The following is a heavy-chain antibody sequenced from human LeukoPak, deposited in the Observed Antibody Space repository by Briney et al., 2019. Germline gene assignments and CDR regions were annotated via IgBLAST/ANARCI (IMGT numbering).Heavy chain of an antibody. V-gene: IGHV1-2*02. J-gene: IGHJ4*02. D-gene: IGHD3-22*01. CDR3: ARVYIYLDDSSGYYPATELYYFDY. CDR2: INPNSGGT. Sequence: GASVKVSCKASGYTFTGYYMHWVRQAPGQGLEWMGWINPNSGGTNYAQKFQGRVTMTRDTSISTAYMELSRLRSDDTAVYYCARVYIYLDDSSGYYPATELYYFDYWGQGTLVTVSS. CDR1: GYTFTGYY.